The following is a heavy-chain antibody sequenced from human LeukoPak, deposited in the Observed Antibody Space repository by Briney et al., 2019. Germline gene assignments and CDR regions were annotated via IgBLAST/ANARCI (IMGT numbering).Heavy chain of an antibody. D-gene: IGHD1-26*01. CDR1: GGSFSGYY. CDR2: INHSGST. CDR3: AASEWDLLLGY. V-gene: IGHV4-34*01. Sequence: PSETLSLTCAVYGGSFSGYYWSWIRQPPGKGLEWIGEINHSGSTNYNPSLKSRVTILVDTSKNQFSLKLSSVTAADTAVYYCAASEWDLLLGYWGQGALVSVSS. J-gene: IGHJ4*02.